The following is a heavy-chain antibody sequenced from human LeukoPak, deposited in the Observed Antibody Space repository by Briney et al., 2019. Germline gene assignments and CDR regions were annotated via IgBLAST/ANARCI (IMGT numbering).Heavy chain of an antibody. V-gene: IGHV4-61*01. Sequence: ETLSLTCSVSCGSVSNGNYYWSWIRQPPGKGLEWIGYMFYSERTKYNPSLKSRVTISVDKSKNQFSLHMSSVNAADTAVYYCASTLNSALGLPYFEHWGQGSLVTVSS. CDR3: ASTLNSALGLPYFEH. CDR2: MFYSERT. D-gene: IGHD3/OR15-3a*01. CDR1: CGSVSNGNYY. J-gene: IGHJ4*02.